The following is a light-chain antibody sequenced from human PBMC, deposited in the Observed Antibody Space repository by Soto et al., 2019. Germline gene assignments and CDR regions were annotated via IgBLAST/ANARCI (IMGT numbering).Light chain of an antibody. CDR3: PQRSNWPPS. J-gene: IGKJ5*01. Sequence: DIQMTQSPSSLCGTGGERGTSTCQASQDMSNYLNLYQQNPGKAPKLLIYDAYNLETGVPSIFSGRGSGKDFTLTIRSPESEDFAVYYCPQRSNWPPSFG. V-gene: IGKV1-33*01. CDR2: DAY. CDR1: QDMSNY.